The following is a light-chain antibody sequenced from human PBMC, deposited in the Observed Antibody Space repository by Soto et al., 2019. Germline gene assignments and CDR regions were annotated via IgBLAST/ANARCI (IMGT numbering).Light chain of an antibody. Sequence: QTVVTQSSSASASLGSSVKVTCTLSSGHSSYIIAWHQQQPGKAPQYLMKIEGSGSYNKGSGVPDRFSGSSSGADRYLTISNLQFEDEADYYCETWDSNTRVFGGGTKLTVL. V-gene: IGLV4-60*02. CDR1: SGHSSYI. CDR2: IEGSGSY. J-gene: IGLJ2*01. CDR3: ETWDSNTRV.